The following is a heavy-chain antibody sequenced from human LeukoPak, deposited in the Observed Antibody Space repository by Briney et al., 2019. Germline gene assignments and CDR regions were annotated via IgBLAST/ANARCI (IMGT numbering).Heavy chain of an antibody. Sequence: SVKVSCKASGGTFSSYAISWVRQAPGQGLEWMGGIIPIFGTANYAQKFQGRVTITTDESTSTAYMELSSLRSEDTAVYYCAGTSGYSYGYGGYYYMDVWGKGTTVTVFS. CDR1: GGTFSSYA. J-gene: IGHJ6*03. CDR3: AGTSGYSYGYGGYYYMDV. CDR2: IIPIFGTA. D-gene: IGHD5-18*01. V-gene: IGHV1-69*05.